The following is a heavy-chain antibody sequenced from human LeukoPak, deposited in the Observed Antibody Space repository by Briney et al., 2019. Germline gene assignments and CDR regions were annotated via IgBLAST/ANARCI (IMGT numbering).Heavy chain of an antibody. CDR3: ARYSGSHYRP. Sequence: GASVKVSCKASGYTFTSYDINCVRQATGQGLEWMGWMNPNSGNTGYAQKFQGRVTMTRNTSISTAYMELSSLSSEDTAVYYRARYSGSHYRPWGQGTLVTVSS. CDR2: MNPNSGNT. CDR1: GYTFTSYD. J-gene: IGHJ5*02. D-gene: IGHD1-26*01. V-gene: IGHV1-8*01.